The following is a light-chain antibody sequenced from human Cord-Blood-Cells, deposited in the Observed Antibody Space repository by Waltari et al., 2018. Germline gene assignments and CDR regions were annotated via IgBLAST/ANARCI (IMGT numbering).Light chain of an antibody. Sequence: QSALTQPASVSGSPGQSITISCTGTSSDVGGYNYVSWYQQHPGKAPKLMIYEVSNRPSGVSNRFSGSKSCNTASLTISGLQAEDEADYYCSSYTSSKVFGGGTKLTVL. CDR1: SSDVGGYNY. J-gene: IGLJ2*01. CDR3: SSYTSSKV. CDR2: EVS. V-gene: IGLV2-14*01.